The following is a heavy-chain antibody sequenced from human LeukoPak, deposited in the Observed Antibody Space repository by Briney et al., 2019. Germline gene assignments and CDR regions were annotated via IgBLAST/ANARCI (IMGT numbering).Heavy chain of an antibody. J-gene: IGHJ5*02. CDR2: IYWNDDK. Sequence: SGPTLVDPTQTLTLTCTFSGFSLSTSGVGVGWIRQPPGKALEWLALIYWNDDKRYSPSLKSRLTITKDTSKNQVVLTMTIMDPVDTATYYCAHTRLTRGFDPWGQGTLVTVSS. CDR3: AHTRLTRGFDP. V-gene: IGHV2-5*01. D-gene: IGHD3-16*01. CDR1: GFSLSTSGVG.